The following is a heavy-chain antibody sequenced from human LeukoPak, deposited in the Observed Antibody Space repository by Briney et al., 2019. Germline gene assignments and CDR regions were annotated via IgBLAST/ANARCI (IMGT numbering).Heavy chain of an antibody. J-gene: IGHJ4*02. Sequence: ASVKVSCKASGYTFTSYGISWVRQAPGQGLEWMGWISAYNGNTNYAQKLQGRVTMTTDTSTSTAYIELRSLRSDDTAVYYCARVGTYYDFWSGYFDYWGQGTLVTVSS. CDR1: GYTFTSYG. D-gene: IGHD3-3*01. CDR2: ISAYNGNT. CDR3: ARVGTYYDFWSGYFDY. V-gene: IGHV1-18*01.